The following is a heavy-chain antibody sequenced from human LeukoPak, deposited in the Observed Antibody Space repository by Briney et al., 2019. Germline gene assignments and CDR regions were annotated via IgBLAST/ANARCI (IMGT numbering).Heavy chain of an antibody. CDR1: GFTFSSYA. CDR2: ISYDGSNK. V-gene: IGHV3-30-3*01. D-gene: IGHD1-26*01. CDR3: ASPLRGWGYFDY. J-gene: IGHJ4*02. Sequence: GRSLRLSCAASGFTFSSYATHWARQAPGKGLEWVAVISYDGSNKYYADSVKGRFTISRDNSKNTLYLQMNSLRAEDTAVYYCASPLRGWGYFDYWGQGTLVTVSS.